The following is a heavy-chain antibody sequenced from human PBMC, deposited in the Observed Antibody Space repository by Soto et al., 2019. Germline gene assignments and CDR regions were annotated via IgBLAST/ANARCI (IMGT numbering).Heavy chain of an antibody. J-gene: IGHJ4*02. CDR1: GFAFSCYS. V-gene: IGHV3-23*01. CDR3: ARDYSSYGPFDY. Sequence: PAAALRPSDAASGFAFSCYSMRWVRQTPGKGLEWVSTLSGSGGTIYYADSVKGRFTISRDNAKNSLYLQMNSLRAEDTAVYYCARDYSSYGPFDYWGQGTLVTVSS. CDR2: LSGSGGTI. D-gene: IGHD5-18*01.